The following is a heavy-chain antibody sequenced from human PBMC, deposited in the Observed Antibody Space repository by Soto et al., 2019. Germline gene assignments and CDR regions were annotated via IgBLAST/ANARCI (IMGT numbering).Heavy chain of an antibody. CDR3: ARVLRRHSGYPDAFDI. V-gene: IGHV3-53*01. Sequence: PGGSLRLSCAASGFTVSSNYMSWVRQAPGKGLEWVSVIYSGGSTYYADSVKGRFTISRDNSKNTLYLQMNSLRAEDTAVYYCARVLRRHSGYPDAFDIWGQGTMVTVSS. J-gene: IGHJ3*02. CDR2: IYSGGST. D-gene: IGHD5-12*01. CDR1: GFTVSSNY.